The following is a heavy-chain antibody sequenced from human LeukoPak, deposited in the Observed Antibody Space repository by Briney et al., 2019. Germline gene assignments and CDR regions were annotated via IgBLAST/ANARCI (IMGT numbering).Heavy chain of an antibody. CDR3: AKEGPWYYYDSSGYYFPSENSFDY. CDR2: ISGSGGST. J-gene: IGHJ4*02. CDR1: GFTFSSYA. V-gene: IGHV3-23*01. Sequence: GGSLRLSCAASGFTFSSYAMSGVRQAPGKALEWVSAISGSGGSTYYADSVKGRFTISRDNSKNALYLQMNSLRAEDTAVYYCAKEGPWYYYDSSGYYFPSENSFDYWGQGTLVTVSS. D-gene: IGHD3-22*01.